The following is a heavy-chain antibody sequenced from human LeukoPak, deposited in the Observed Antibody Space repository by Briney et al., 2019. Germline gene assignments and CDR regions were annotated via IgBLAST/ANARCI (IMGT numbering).Heavy chain of an antibody. J-gene: IGHJ4*02. Sequence: PGGSLRLSCAASGFTFNNYGMHWVRQAPGKGLEWVAVIWYDGNSKYYADSVKGRFTVSRDNSKNTLYLQMNSLRAEDTAVYYCAKDLGEQWASYHFDYWGQGTLVTVSS. CDR3: AKDLGEQWASYHFDY. CDR1: GFTFNNYG. CDR2: IWYDGNSK. D-gene: IGHD6-19*01. V-gene: IGHV3-33*03.